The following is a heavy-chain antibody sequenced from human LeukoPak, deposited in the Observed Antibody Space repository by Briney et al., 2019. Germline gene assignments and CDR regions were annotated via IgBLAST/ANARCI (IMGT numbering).Heavy chain of an antibody. CDR2: LYTSGST. D-gene: IGHD3-22*01. CDR3: ARDRVDSSGYYYYGIDV. CDR1: GGSISTYF. J-gene: IGHJ6*02. Sequence: SETLSLTCTVSGGSISTYFWSWIRQPAGKGLEWLGRLYTSGSTNYNPSLKSRLTMSADTSKNQFSLNLRSVTAADTAIYYCARDRVDSSGYYYYGIDVWGQGTAVTVSS. V-gene: IGHV4-4*07.